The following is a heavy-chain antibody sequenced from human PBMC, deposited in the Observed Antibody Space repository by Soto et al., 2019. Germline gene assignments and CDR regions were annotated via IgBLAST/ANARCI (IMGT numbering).Heavy chain of an antibody. CDR3: ARDPRSITGTTSSEGFQH. J-gene: IGHJ1*01. CDR2: IIPIFGIT. CDR1: GGTFSGYA. Sequence: QAQLMQSGAEVKEPGSSVKVSCKASGGTFSGYAISWVRQAPGQGLEWLGGIIPIFGITNYAQKFQNRLTIAADESSATVYMDLRSLTSEDSAIYYCARDPRSITGTTSSEGFQHWGQGTLVSVS. D-gene: IGHD1-1*01. V-gene: IGHV1-69*01.